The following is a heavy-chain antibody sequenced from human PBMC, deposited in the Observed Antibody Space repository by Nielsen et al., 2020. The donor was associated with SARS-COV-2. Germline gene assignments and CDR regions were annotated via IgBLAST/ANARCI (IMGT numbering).Heavy chain of an antibody. J-gene: IGHJ6*02. CDR2: IYSGGSST. D-gene: IGHD6-19*01. CDR3: AKAQWLAGMGMDV. Sequence: SCKASGGTFSSYAMSWVRQAPGKGLEWVSVIYSGGSSTYYADSVKGRFTISRDNSKNTLYLQMNSLRAEDTAVYYCAKAQWLAGMGMDVWGQGTTVTVSS. V-gene: IGHV3-23*03. CDR1: GGTFSSYA.